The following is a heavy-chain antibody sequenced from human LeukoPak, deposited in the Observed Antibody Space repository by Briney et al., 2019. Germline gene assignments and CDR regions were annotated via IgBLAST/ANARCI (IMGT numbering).Heavy chain of an antibody. Sequence: GASVKASCKASGYTFTTYDINWVRQATGQGLEWMGWMNPNSGNTGYAQKFQGRVTMTRDTSISTAYMELSSLRSEDTAVYYCARKSSRFWECLPNGRDVWAKGTTVTVSS. CDR1: GYTFTTYD. CDR2: MNPNSGNT. CDR3: ARKSSRFWECLPNGRDV. D-gene: IGHD3-3*01. V-gene: IGHV1-8*01. J-gene: IGHJ6*04.